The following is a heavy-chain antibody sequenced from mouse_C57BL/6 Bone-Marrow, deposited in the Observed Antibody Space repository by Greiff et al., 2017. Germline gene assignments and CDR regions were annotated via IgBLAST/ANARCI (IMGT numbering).Heavy chain of an antibody. D-gene: IGHD2-3*01. CDR2: ISAGGSYT. CDR1: GFTFSSYA. J-gene: IGHJ4*01. V-gene: IGHV5-4*01. CDR3: AREGDGYYGGGYCAMDY. Sequence: EVKLEESGGGLVKPGGSLKLSCAASGFTFSSYAMSWVRQTPEKRLEWVATISAGGSYTYYPDNVKGRFTINRDNAKNNLYLQMSHLKSEDTAMYYCAREGDGYYGGGYCAMDYWGQGTSVTVSS.